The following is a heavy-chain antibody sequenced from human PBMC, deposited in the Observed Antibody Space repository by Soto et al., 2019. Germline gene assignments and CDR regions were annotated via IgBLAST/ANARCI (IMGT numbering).Heavy chain of an antibody. V-gene: IGHV3-30-3*01. CDR3: ARDRAYGDYNYYYGMDV. J-gene: IGHJ6*02. CDR2: ISYDGSNK. D-gene: IGHD4-17*01. Sequence: LRLSCAASGFTFSSYAMHWVRQAPGQGLEWVAVISYDGSNKYYADSVKGRFTISRDNSKNTLYLQMNSLRAEDTAVYYCARDRAYGDYNYYYGMDVWGQGTTVTV. CDR1: GFTFSSYA.